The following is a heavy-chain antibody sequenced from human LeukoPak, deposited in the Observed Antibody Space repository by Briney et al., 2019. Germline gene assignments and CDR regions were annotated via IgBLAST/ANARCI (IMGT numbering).Heavy chain of an antibody. CDR1: GGSISSGGYS. J-gene: IGHJ4*02. Sequence: SQTLSLTCGVSGGSISSGGYSWSWIRQPPGKGLEWIGYIYHSGSTYYNPSLKSRVTISVDRSKNQFSLKLSSVTAADTAVYYCARVSSRYYYVWGTYRYIDSWGQGTLVTVSS. CDR3: ARVSSRYYYVWGTYRYIDS. D-gene: IGHD3-16*02. V-gene: IGHV4-30-2*01. CDR2: IYHSGST.